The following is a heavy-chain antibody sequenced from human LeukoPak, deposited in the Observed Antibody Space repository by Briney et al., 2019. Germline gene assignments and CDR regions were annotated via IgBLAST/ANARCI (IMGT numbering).Heavy chain of an antibody. Sequence: SETLSLTCTASGGSISSYYWSWIRQPPGKGLEWIGDIDYSGSTNYNPSLKSRVTISVGTSKNHFSLRLSSLTAADTAMYYCARRRTTGLSGYMDVWGKGTTVTVSS. J-gene: IGHJ6*03. V-gene: IGHV4-59*08. D-gene: IGHD2-2*01. CDR3: ARRRTTGLSGYMDV. CDR2: IDYSGST. CDR1: GGSISSYY.